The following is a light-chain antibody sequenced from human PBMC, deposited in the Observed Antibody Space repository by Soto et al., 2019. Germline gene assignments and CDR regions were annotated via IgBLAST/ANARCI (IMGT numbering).Light chain of an antibody. CDR1: SSDVGGYNY. CDR3: SAYERGNVL. Sequence: QSALTQPASVSGSPGQSITISCSGTSSDVGGYNYVSWYQHHPGRAPQLMIYEVSNRPSGVSNRFSGSKSGNTASLTVSGLQTEEEADYYCSAYERGNVLFGGGTKVTVL. J-gene: IGLJ3*02. CDR2: EVS. V-gene: IGLV2-14*01.